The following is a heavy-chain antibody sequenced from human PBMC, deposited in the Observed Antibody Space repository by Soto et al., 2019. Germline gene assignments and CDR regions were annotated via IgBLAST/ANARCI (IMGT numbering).Heavy chain of an antibody. CDR2: IFYTGST. V-gene: IGHV4-31*03. J-gene: IGHJ4*02. D-gene: IGHD3-22*01. CDR1: VGPSNSGGYY. CDR3: ARNYYNGYVFGY. Sequence: TLSRACPVSVGPSNSGGYYWSWILQHPGKGLEWIGKIFYTGSTSYNPSLKSRVNISVDTSKNQFSLKVNSVTAADTAVYYCARNYYNGYVFGYWGQGTLVTVSS.